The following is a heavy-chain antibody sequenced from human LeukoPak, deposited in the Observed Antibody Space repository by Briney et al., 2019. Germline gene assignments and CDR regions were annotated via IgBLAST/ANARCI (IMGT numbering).Heavy chain of an antibody. CDR2: INGDGSWT. CDR1: GNYW. Sequence: GGSLRLSCAASGNYWMHWVRQAPGKGLVWVSHINGDGSWTTYADSVKGRFTISRDNSKNTLFLQMNSLRAEDTAVYYCAKNPRSTPGYWGQGTLVTVSS. V-gene: IGHV3-74*01. J-gene: IGHJ4*02. CDR3: AKNPRSTPGY.